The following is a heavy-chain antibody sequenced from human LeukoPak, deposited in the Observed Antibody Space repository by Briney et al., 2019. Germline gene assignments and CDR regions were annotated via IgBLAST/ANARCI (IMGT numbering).Heavy chain of an antibody. CDR3: ASLFKKRDILTGYRDY. V-gene: IGHV4-34*01. CDR1: GGSFSGYY. CDR2: INHSGST. Sequence: SETLSLTCAVYGGSFSGYYWSWIRQPPGKGLEWIGEINHSGSTNYNPSLKSRVTISVDTSKNQFSLKLSSVTAADTAVYYCASLFKKRDILTGYRDYWGQGTLVTVSS. D-gene: IGHD3-9*01. J-gene: IGHJ4*02.